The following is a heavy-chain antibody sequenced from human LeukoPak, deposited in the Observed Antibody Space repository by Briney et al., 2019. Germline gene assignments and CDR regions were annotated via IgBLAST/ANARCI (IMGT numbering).Heavy chain of an antibody. J-gene: IGHJ4*02. CDR3: ARDGGLLYYDFWSGYTFDY. Sequence: PSETLSLTCTVSGYSFSSGYYWGWIRQPPGKGLEWIGRIYHSGSTYYNPSLKSRVTISVDTSKNQLSLKLSSVTAADTAVYYCARDGGLLYYDFWSGYTFDYWGQGTLVTVSS. D-gene: IGHD3-3*01. V-gene: IGHV4-38-2*02. CDR1: GYSFSSGYY. CDR2: IYHSGST.